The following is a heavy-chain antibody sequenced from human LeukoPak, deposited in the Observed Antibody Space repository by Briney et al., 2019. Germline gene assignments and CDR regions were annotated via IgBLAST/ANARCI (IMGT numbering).Heavy chain of an antibody. CDR3: ARDLPDIVATDAYAFDS. CDR1: GGSISSYY. J-gene: IGHJ3*02. Sequence: SETLSLTCTVSGGSISSYYWSWIRQPAGKGLEWIGRIYTSGSTNYNPSLKSRVTISVDKSKNQFSLKLSSVTAADTAVYYCARDLPDIVATDAYAFDSWGQRRM. CDR2: IYTSGST. V-gene: IGHV4-4*07. D-gene: IGHD5-12*01.